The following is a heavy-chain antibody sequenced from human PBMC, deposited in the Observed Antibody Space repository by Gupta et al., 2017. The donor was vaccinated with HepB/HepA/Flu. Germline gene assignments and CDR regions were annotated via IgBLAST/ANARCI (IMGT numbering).Heavy chain of an antibody. CDR1: GGSISSSSYY. Sequence: QLQLQESGPGLVKPSETLSLTCTVSGGSISSSSYYWGWIRQPPGKGLEWIGSIYYSGSTYYNPSLKSRVTISVDTSKNQFSLKLSSVTAADTAVYYCARVFLEYSSSRTFDYWGQGTLVTVSS. V-gene: IGHV4-39*01. D-gene: IGHD6-6*01. CDR3: ARVFLEYSSSRTFDY. CDR2: IYYSGST. J-gene: IGHJ4*02.